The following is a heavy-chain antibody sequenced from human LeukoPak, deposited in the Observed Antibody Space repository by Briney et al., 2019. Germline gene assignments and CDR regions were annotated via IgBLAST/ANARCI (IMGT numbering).Heavy chain of an antibody. CDR1: GYSITSVYW. V-gene: IGHV4-38-2*01. Sequence: PSETLSLTCAVSGYSITSVYWWGWIRQTPGRGLEWIGGLHHSGSTSYNPSLKSRVTISVDTSNNQFSLRLSSVTAADTAVYYCARVGGNDSTGHYSVDYWGQGTLVTVSS. CDR2: LHHSGST. CDR3: ARVGGNDSTGHYSVDY. J-gene: IGHJ4*02. D-gene: IGHD3-22*01.